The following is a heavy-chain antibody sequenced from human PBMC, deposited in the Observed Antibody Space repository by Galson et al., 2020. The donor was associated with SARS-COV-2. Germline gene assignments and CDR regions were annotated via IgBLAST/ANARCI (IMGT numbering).Heavy chain of an antibody. Sequence: GESLKISCAASGFTFSSYSMNWVRQAPGKGLEWVSSISSSSSYIYYADSVKGRFTISRDNAKNSLYLQMNSLRAEDTAVYYCARDEEDIVVVVAPGGYYDGMDVWGQGTTVTVSS. V-gene: IGHV3-21*01. D-gene: IGHD2-15*01. J-gene: IGHJ6*02. CDR1: GFTFSSYS. CDR2: ISSSSSYI. CDR3: ARDEEDIVVVVAPGGYYDGMDV.